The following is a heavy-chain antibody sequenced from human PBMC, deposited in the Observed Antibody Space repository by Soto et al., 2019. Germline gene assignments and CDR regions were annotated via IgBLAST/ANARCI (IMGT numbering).Heavy chain of an antibody. CDR1: GFTFGDYA. CDR2: IRSKAYGGTT. CDR3: TRALYSSSWYFNWFDP. Sequence: GGSLRLSCTASGFTFGDYAMSWFRQAPGKGLEWVGFIRSKAYGGTTEYAASVKGRVTISRDHSKSIAYLQMNSLKTEDTAVYYCTRALYSSSWYFNWFDPWGQGTLVTVSS. J-gene: IGHJ5*02. D-gene: IGHD6-13*01. V-gene: IGHV3-49*03.